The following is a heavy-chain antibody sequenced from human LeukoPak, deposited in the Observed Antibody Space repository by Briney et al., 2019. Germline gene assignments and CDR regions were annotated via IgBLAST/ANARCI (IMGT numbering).Heavy chain of an antibody. CDR2: INPSSGGT. D-gene: IGHD3-10*01. V-gene: IGHV1-2*02. CDR1: GYTFITYN. Sequence: ASVKVSCKATGYTFITYNFHFVRQAPGQWLERMGWINPSSGGTNYAQKFQGRVTMTRDASITTAYMELTTLRSDDTAIYYCARGGGSSFFDYWGQGTLVTVSS. CDR3: ARGGGSSFFDY. J-gene: IGHJ4*02.